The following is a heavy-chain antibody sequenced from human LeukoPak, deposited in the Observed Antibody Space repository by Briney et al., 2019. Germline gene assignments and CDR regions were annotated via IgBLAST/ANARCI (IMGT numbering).Heavy chain of an antibody. CDR2: IKQDGSEK. D-gene: IGHD3-22*01. Sequence: GGSLRLSCAASGFTFSSYWMSWVRQAPGKGLEWVANIKQDGSEKYYVDSVKGRFTISRDNAKDSLYLQMNSLRAEDTAVYYCARDKEYYYDSSGYLNHYFDYRGQGTLVTVSS. V-gene: IGHV3-7*01. CDR1: GFTFSSYW. J-gene: IGHJ4*02. CDR3: ARDKEYYYDSSGYLNHYFDY.